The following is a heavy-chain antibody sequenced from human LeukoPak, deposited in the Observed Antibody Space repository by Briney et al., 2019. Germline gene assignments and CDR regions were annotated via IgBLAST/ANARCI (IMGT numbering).Heavy chain of an antibody. V-gene: IGHV4-30-4*01. CDR1: GGSISSGDYY. CDR3: ATQYCGGDCYFYYGMDV. Sequence: SETLSLTCTVSGGSISSGDYYWSWIRQPPGKGLEWIGYIYYSGSTYYNPSLKSRVTISVDTSKNQFSLKLSSVTAADTAVYYCATQYCGGDCYFYYGMDVWGQGTTVTVSS. D-gene: IGHD2-21*02. J-gene: IGHJ6*02. CDR2: IYYSGST.